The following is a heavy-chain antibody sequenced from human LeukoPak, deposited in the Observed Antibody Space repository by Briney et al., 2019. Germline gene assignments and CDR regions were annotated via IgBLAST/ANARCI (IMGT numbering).Heavy chain of an antibody. J-gene: IGHJ4*02. CDR1: GFTFSSYD. CDR3: ASRSGRQWLPYFDY. Sequence: SLRLSCAASGFTFSSYDMTWVRQAPGKGLEWVGFIRSKAYGGTTEYAASVKGRFTISRDDSKSIAYLQMNSLKTEDTAVYHCASRSGRQWLPYFDYWGQGTLVTVSS. V-gene: IGHV3-49*04. D-gene: IGHD1-26*01. CDR2: IRSKAYGGTT.